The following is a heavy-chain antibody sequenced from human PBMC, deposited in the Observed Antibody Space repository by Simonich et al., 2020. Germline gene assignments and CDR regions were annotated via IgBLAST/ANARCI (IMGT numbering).Heavy chain of an antibody. V-gene: IGHV4-34*01. D-gene: IGHD1-26*01. CDR2: LNHSGST. CDR1: GGSFGGSY. CDR3: ARGLIGGSYYY. Sequence: QVQLQQWGAGLLKPSATLSLTCAVYGGSFGGSYWSWIRQPPGKGLEWIGELNHSGSTNYNPSLKSRVTISGDTSKNQLSLKLSSVTAADTAVYYCARGLIGGSYYYWGQGTLVTVSS. J-gene: IGHJ4*02.